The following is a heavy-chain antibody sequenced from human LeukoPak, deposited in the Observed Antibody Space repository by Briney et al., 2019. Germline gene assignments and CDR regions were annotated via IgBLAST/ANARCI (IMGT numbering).Heavy chain of an antibody. J-gene: IGHJ4*02. D-gene: IGHD1-26*01. CDR1: GGTFSSYA. Sequence: GASVKVSCKASGGTFSSYAISWVRQAPGQGLEWMGGIIPIFGTANCAQKFQGRVTITADESTSTAYMELSSLRSEDTAVYYCARSTYSGSYYGTDYWGQGTLVTVSS. CDR2: IIPIFGTA. V-gene: IGHV1-69*13. CDR3: ARSTYSGSYYGTDY.